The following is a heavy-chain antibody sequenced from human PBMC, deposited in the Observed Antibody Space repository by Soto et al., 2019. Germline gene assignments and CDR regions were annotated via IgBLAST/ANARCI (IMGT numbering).Heavy chain of an antibody. Sequence: QVQLQQWGAGLLKPSETLSLTCAVHGVPFSGYYWSWIRQPPGKGLEWIGEINYSGNTNYTPSLKSGVTISVDTSKKHFSLKLSSVTAADTAVYYCARGIGGTSDYWGQGTLDTVSA. CDR3: ARGIGGTSDY. CDR2: INYSGNT. CDR1: GVPFSGYY. D-gene: IGHD2-15*01. V-gene: IGHV4-34*01. J-gene: IGHJ4*02.